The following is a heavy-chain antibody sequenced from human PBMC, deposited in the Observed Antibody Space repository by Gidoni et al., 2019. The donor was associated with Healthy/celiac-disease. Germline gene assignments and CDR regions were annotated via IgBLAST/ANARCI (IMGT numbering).Heavy chain of an antibody. J-gene: IGHJ4*02. CDR1: GYTFTSYY. D-gene: IGHD2-15*01. Sequence: QVQLVQSGAEVKKPGASVTVSCKASGYTFTSYYMHWVRQAPGQGLEWMGIINPSGGSTSYAQKCQGRVTMTRDTSTSTVYMELSSLRSEDTAVYYCARDRSRIHCSGGSCYSVLGYWGQGTLVTVSS. CDR3: ARDRSRIHCSGGSCYSVLGY. CDR2: INPSGGST. V-gene: IGHV1-46*01.